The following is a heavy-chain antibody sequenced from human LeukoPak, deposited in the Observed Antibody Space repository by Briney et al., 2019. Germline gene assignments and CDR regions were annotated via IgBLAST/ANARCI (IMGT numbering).Heavy chain of an antibody. Sequence: ASVKVSCKASGYTFTSHYMHWVRQAPGQGLEWMGIITPSGGHTSYAQKFQGRGPMTRDVSTSTVYMELSSPSSQYTAVYDCARVVSWWELLFDDFGGQGTLVTVSS. V-gene: IGHV1-46*01. D-gene: IGHD1-26*01. CDR3: ARVVSWWELLFDDF. J-gene: IGHJ4*02. CDR1: GYTFTSHY. CDR2: ITPSGGHT.